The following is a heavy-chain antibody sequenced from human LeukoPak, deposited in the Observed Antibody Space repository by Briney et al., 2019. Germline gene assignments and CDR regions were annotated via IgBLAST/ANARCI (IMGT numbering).Heavy chain of an antibody. Sequence: GASVKVSCKASGYTFTSYYMRWVRQAPGQGLEWMGIINPSGGSTSYAQKFQGRVTMTRDTSTSTVYMELSSLTSEDTAVYYCARGAQSPRGRFDPWGQGILVTVSS. CDR3: ARGAQSPRGRFDP. CDR1: GYTFTSYY. J-gene: IGHJ5*02. CDR2: INPSGGST. D-gene: IGHD3-16*01. V-gene: IGHV1-46*01.